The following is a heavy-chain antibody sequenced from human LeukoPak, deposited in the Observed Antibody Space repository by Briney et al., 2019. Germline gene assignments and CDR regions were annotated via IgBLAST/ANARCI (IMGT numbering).Heavy chain of an antibody. V-gene: IGHV4-59*08. D-gene: IGHD3-9*01. CDR3: ARLFRRTWFDP. CDR2: VYYSGNT. J-gene: IGHJ5*02. CDR1: GGSITNYY. Sequence: SETLSLTCSVSGGSITNYYWTWIRQPPGKALEGVGHVYYSGNTNYNPSLKSRGTISLDTSKTHFSLKANSVTAADTAIYYCARLFRRTWFDPWGQGTLVIVS.